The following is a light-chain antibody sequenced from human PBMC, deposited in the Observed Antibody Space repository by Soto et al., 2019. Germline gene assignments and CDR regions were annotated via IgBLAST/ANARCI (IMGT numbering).Light chain of an antibody. CDR2: EVS. V-gene: IGLV2-14*01. CDR1: SSDVGGYNY. CDR3: SSYTSTRSPTWL. Sequence: QSALTQPASVSGSPGQSITISCTGTSSDVGGYNYVSWYQYHAGKAPKLIIYEVSHRPSGVSNRFSGSKSGDTASLTISGLRAEDEADYYCSSYTSTRSPTWLFGGGTKVTVL. J-gene: IGLJ3*02.